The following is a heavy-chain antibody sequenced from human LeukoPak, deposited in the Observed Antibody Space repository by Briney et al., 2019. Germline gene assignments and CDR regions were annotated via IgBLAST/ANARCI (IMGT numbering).Heavy chain of an antibody. CDR1: GGSISSYY. V-gene: IGHV4-4*07. D-gene: IGHD2-21*02. Sequence: SETLSLTCTVSGGSISSYYWSWIRQPAGKGLEWIGRIYTSGSTNYNPSLKSRVTMSVDTSKNQFSLKLSSVTAADTAVYYCARGGYCGGDCYFYYWGKGTLVTVSS. CDR2: IYTSGST. J-gene: IGHJ4*02. CDR3: ARGGYCGGDCYFYY.